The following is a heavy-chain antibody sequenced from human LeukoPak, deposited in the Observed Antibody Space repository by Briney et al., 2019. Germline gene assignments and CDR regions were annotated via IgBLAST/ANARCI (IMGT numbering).Heavy chain of an antibody. Sequence: SETLSLTCTVSGGSISSYYWSWIRQPPRKGLEWIGYIYYSGSTNYNPSLKSRVTISVDTSKTQFSLKLSSVTAADTAVYYCARERRDGYNRAVDYWGQGTLVTVSS. J-gene: IGHJ4*02. D-gene: IGHD5-24*01. CDR1: GGSISSYY. V-gene: IGHV4-59*01. CDR2: IYYSGST. CDR3: ARERRDGYNRAVDY.